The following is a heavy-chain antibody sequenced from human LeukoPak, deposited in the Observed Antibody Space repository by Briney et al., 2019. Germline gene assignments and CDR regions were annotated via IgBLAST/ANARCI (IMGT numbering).Heavy chain of an antibody. CDR1: GFTFSNSW. D-gene: IGHD3-10*01. V-gene: IGHV3-7*04. CDR2: IKQDESEK. J-gene: IGHJ5*02. CDR3: ARARITMVREGFDP. Sequence: GGSLRLSCAASGFTFSNSWMSWVRQAPGKGLEWVANIKQDESEKNYVDSVKGRFTISRDNAKNSLYLQMNSLRAEDTAVYYCARARITMVREGFDPWGQGTLVTVSS.